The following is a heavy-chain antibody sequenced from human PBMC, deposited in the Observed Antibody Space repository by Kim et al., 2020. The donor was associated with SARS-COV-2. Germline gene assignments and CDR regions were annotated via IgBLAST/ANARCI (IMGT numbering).Heavy chain of an antibody. CDR3: ARERASGMVRGAHDAFDI. D-gene: IGHD3-10*01. CDR2: INPNSGGT. J-gene: IGHJ3*02. Sequence: ASVKVSCKASGYTFTGYYMHWVRQAPGQGLEWMGWINPNSGGTNYAQKFQGRVTMTRDTSISTAYMELSRLRSDDTAVYYCARERASGMVRGAHDAFDIWGQGTMVTVSS. CDR1: GYTFTGYY. V-gene: IGHV1-2*02.